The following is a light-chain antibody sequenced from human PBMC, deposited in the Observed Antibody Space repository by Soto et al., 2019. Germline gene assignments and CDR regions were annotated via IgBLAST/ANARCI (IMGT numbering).Light chain of an antibody. Sequence: QSVLTQPPSASGTPGQRVTISCSGSVPSIGTNTVNWYRQLPGTAPKLLIYGNNQRPSGVPDRFSGSKSGTSASLDISGLQSEDEADYYCAAWDGSLNHVLFGGGTKLTVL. CDR2: GNN. J-gene: IGLJ2*01. CDR3: AAWDGSLNHVL. V-gene: IGLV1-44*01. CDR1: VPSIGTNT.